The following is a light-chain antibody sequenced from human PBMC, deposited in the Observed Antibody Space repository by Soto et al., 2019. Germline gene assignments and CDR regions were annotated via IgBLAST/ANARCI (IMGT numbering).Light chain of an antibody. CDR3: QQYDNWPLS. J-gene: IGKJ4*01. Sequence: EIVMTQSPATLSVSPGERATLSCRASQTVRSNLAWYHQKPGQAPRLLISDASTRATGIPARFSGSGSGTEFTLTITSLQSEDFAVYYRQQYDNWPLSFGGGTRVEIK. CDR1: QTVRSN. V-gene: IGKV3-15*01. CDR2: DAS.